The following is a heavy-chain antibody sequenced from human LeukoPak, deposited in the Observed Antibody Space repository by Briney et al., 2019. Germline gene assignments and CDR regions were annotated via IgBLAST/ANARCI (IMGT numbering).Heavy chain of an antibody. CDR1: GFTFRNYW. Sequence: GGSLRLSCAASGFTFRNYWMNWVRHTPGKGLEWVANIKQDGSEKYYVDSVMGRFTISRDNAKNSLYLQMDSLRAEDTAVYYCAREGYDFWSGYLRGLDFWGQGTLVTVSS. CDR2: IKQDGSEK. CDR3: AREGYDFWSGYLRGLDF. J-gene: IGHJ4*02. V-gene: IGHV3-7*01. D-gene: IGHD3-3*01.